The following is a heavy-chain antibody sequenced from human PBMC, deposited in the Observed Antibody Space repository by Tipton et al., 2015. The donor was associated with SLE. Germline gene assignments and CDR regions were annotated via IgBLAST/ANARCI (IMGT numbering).Heavy chain of an antibody. CDR1: GASLNSGSYS. CDR3: ARGRVDDIWGSYRPSSLDY. CDR2: VSSIGSN. D-gene: IGHD3-16*02. V-gene: IGHV4-61*02. J-gene: IGHJ4*02. Sequence: TLSLTCTVSGASLNSGSYSWNWIRQSPGKTLEWIGRVSSIGSNDYNPSLKSRVTMSMDSSKNQFSLTLTSVTAADTALYFCARGRVDDIWGSYRPSSLDYWGQGTLVTVSS.